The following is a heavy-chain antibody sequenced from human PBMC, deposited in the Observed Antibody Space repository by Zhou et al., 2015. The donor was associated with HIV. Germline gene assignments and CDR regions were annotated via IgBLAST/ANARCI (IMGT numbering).Heavy chain of an antibody. CDR3: ASRQQPYYYGMDV. J-gene: IGHJ6*02. CDR2: INPNTGGT. CDR1: GYTFTNYY. V-gene: IGHV1-2*02. Sequence: QVQLVQSGVEVKKPGASVKVSCKASGYTFTNYYMHWVRQAPGQGLEWMGWINPNTGGTNYAQKFQGRVTMTRDTSISTAYMELNRLRFDDTAVYYCASRQQPYYYGMDVWGQGTTVTSP. D-gene: IGHD6-13*01.